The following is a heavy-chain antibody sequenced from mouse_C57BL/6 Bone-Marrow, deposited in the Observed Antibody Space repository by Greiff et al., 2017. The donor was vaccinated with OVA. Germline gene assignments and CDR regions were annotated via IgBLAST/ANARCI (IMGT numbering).Heavy chain of an antibody. J-gene: IGHJ3*01. V-gene: IGHV1-74*01. CDR3: AIPKLTGTWAWFAY. Sequence: QVQLQQPGAELVKPGASVKVSCKASGYTFTSYWMHWVKQRPGQGLEWIGRIHPSDSDTNYNQKFKGKATLTVDKSSSTAYMQLSSLTSEDSAVYYCAIPKLTGTWAWFAYWGQGTLVTVSA. CDR2: IHPSDSDT. D-gene: IGHD4-1*01. CDR1: GYTFTSYW.